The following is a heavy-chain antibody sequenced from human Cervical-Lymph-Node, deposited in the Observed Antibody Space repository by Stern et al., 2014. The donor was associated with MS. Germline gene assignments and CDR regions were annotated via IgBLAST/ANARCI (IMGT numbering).Heavy chain of an antibody. CDR2: ISGSGGST. CDR1: GFSFGNYA. D-gene: IGHD3-3*01. CDR3: AKGGSIYYYGLDV. Sequence: EVQLVESGGGLVQPGGSLRLSCAASGFSFGNYAMTWVRQAPGKGLECVSSISGSGGSTTYAESVRGRVNSSREHFKNTLYLQMNGLRAEDTAMYYCAKGGSIYYYGLDVWGQGTTVTVSS. V-gene: IGHV3-23*04. J-gene: IGHJ6*02.